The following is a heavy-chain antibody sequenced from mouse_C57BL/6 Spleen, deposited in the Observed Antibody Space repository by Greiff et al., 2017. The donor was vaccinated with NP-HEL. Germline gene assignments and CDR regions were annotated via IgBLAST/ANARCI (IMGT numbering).Heavy chain of an antibody. CDR1: GYTFTNYW. Sequence: QVQLQQSGAELVRPGTSVKMSCKASGYTFTNYWIGWAKQRPGHGLEWIGDIYPGGGYTNYNEKFKGKATLTADKSSSTAYMQFSGLTSEDSAIYYCARYGSSFYWYFDVWGTGTTVTVSS. CDR3: ARYGSSFYWYFDV. CDR2: IYPGGGYT. V-gene: IGHV1-63*01. D-gene: IGHD1-1*01. J-gene: IGHJ1*03.